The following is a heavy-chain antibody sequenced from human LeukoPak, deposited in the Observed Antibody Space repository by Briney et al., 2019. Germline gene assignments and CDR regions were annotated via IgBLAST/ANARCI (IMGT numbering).Heavy chain of an antibody. Sequence: GGSLRLSCAASGFTFSSYSMNWVRQAPGKGLEWVSSISSSSSYIYYADSVKGRFTISRDNAKNSLYLQMSSLRAEDTAVYYCARLFGRTLYGEKDYWGQGTLVTVSS. J-gene: IGHJ4*02. CDR3: ARLFGRTLYGEKDY. CDR2: ISSSSSYI. V-gene: IGHV3-21*04. D-gene: IGHD4-17*01. CDR1: GFTFSSYS.